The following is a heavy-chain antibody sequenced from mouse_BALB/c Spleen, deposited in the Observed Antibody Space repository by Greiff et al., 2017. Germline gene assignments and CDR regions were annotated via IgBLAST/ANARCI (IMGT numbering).Heavy chain of an antibody. D-gene: IGHD2-10*02. CDR2: ISDGGSYT. V-gene: IGHV5-4*02. CDR3: ASPYGNYVHYYAMDY. J-gene: IGHJ4*01. CDR1: GFTFSDYY. Sequence: EVKLVESGGGLVKPGGSLKLSCAASGFTFSDYYMYWVRQTPEKRLEWVATISDGGSYTYYPDSVKGRFTISRDNAKNNLYLQMSSLKSEDTAMYYCASPYGNYVHYYAMDYWGQGTSVTVSS.